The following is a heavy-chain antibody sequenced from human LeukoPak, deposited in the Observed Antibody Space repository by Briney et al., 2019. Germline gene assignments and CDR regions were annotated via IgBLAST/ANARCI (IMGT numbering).Heavy chain of an antibody. CDR2: IKDDGSGE. CDR1: GFTFTSYW. CDR3: ATERDSSWTFDS. J-gene: IGHJ4*02. Sequence: GGSLRLSCVASGFTFTSYWMAWVRQTPGKGLEWVADIKDDGSGEYYVDSVKGRFTISRDNSKNTLYLQMNSLRAEDTAVYYCATERDSSWTFDSWGQGTLVTVSS. D-gene: IGHD6-13*01. V-gene: IGHV3-7*01.